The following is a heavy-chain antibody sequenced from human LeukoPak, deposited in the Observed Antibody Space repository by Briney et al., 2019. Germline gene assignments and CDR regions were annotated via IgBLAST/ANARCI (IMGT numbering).Heavy chain of an antibody. CDR1: GVSISSYY. D-gene: IGHD6-13*01. CDR3: ATGYSSTWYYFDY. CDR2: IYHSGST. V-gene: IGHV4-59*01. Sequence: SETLSLTCTVSGVSISSYYWSWIRQPPGKGPEWIGYIYHSGSTNYNPSLKSRVTISADTSKDQFSLKLASVTAADTAVYYCATGYSSTWYYFDYWGQGTLVTVSS. J-gene: IGHJ4*02.